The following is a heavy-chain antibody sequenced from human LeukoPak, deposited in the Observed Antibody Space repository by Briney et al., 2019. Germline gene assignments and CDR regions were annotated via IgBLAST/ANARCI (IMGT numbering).Heavy chain of an antibody. Sequence: GGSLRLSCEASGFTFSSYAMSWVRQAPGKGLEWFSAISGSGGSTYYADSVKGRFTISRDNSKNTLYLQMNSLRAEDTAVYYCAKGLAVAGIWENWFDPWGQGTLVTVSS. CDR2: ISGSGGST. CDR1: GFTFSSYA. CDR3: AKGLAVAGIWENWFDP. D-gene: IGHD6-19*01. J-gene: IGHJ5*02. V-gene: IGHV3-23*01.